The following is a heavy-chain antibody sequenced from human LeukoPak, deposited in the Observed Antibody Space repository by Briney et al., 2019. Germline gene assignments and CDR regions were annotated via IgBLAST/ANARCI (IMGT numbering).Heavy chain of an antibody. CDR3: AKDLWWFGEFPNVFDI. Sequence: GGSLRLSCAASGFTFSSYAMHWVRQAPGKGLEWVAVISYDGSNKYYADSVKGRFTISRDNSKSTLYLQMNSLRAEDTAVYYCAKDLWWFGEFPNVFDIWGQGTMVTVSS. D-gene: IGHD3-10*01. CDR1: GFTFSSYA. CDR2: ISYDGSNK. J-gene: IGHJ3*02. V-gene: IGHV3-30*04.